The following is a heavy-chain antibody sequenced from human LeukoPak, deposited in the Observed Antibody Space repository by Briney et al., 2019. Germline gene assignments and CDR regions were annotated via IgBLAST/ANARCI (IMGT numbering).Heavy chain of an antibody. V-gene: IGHV3-48*03. CDR2: ISASGTLT. Sequence: GGSLRLSCAASGSTFSSYEMNWARQAPGKGREWISYISASGTLTHYADSMEGRFNISRDNTKNSLYLQMNSLRAEDTAVYYCARDGTPIHSSGWVYMDVWGKGTTVTISS. CDR1: GSTFSSYE. CDR3: ARDGTPIHSSGWVYMDV. J-gene: IGHJ6*04. D-gene: IGHD6-25*01.